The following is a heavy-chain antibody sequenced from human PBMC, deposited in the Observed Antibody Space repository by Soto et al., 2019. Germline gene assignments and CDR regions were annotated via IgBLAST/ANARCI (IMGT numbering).Heavy chain of an antibody. CDR3: ARDRLVPYGYGMDV. V-gene: IGHV3-33*01. Sequence: QMQLVESGGGVVQPGRSLRLSCAASGFTFRSYGIHCVSQAPGKGLEWVSLIWFDGSKKYYVDSVKGRFAVSRDNSKNTLYLQMNSLRVEDTAVYYCARDRLVPYGYGMDVWGQGTTVTVSS. J-gene: IGHJ6*02. D-gene: IGHD2-2*01. CDR1: GFTFRSYG. CDR2: IWFDGSKK.